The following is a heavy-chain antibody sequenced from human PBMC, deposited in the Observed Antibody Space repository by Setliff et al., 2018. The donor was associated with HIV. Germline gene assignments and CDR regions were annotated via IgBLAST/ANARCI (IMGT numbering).Heavy chain of an antibody. CDR3: ARGSGYDKGAYHYYYGMDV. J-gene: IGHJ6*02. D-gene: IGHD5-12*01. CDR2: IWYDASKK. CDR1: GFTFNSYG. V-gene: IGHV3-33*01. Sequence: PGGSLRLSCAASGFTFNSYGMHWVRQAPGKGLEWVALIWYDASKKEYAESVKGRFNILRDDSKKTVDLQMNSLRAEDTAVYYCARGSGYDKGAYHYYYGMDVWGQGTTVTVSS.